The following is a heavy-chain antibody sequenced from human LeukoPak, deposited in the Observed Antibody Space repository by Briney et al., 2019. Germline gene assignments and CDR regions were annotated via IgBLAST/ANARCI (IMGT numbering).Heavy chain of an antibody. CDR2: IWYDGSNK. V-gene: IGHV3-33*01. Sequence: PGRSLRLSCAASGFTFSSYGMHWVRQAPGKGLEWVAVIWYDGSNKYYADSVKGRFTISRDNSKNTLYLQMNSLRAEDTAVYYCARDGDILTGYTYYYYGMDVWGQGTTVTVSS. D-gene: IGHD3-9*01. CDR3: ARDGDILTGYTYYYYGMDV. CDR1: GFTFSSYG. J-gene: IGHJ6*02.